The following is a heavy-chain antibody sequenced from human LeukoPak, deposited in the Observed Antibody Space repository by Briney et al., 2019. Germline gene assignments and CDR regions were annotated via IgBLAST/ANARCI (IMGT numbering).Heavy chain of an antibody. D-gene: IGHD3-22*01. J-gene: IGHJ4*02. Sequence: GGSLRLSCAASGFNYSAYNMNWVRQAPGKGLEWVASITSSSAYFYYGDSVKGRVRISRDNAKNSLYLQMTALIAEDTAVYYCARDPPNNGYDFDFWGQGILVTVSS. CDR3: ARDPPNNGYDFDF. CDR1: GFNYSAYN. CDR2: ITSSSAYF. V-gene: IGHV3-21*01.